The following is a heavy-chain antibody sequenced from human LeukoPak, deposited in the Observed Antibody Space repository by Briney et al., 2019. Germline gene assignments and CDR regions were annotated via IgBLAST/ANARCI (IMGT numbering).Heavy chain of an antibody. CDR3: ARLKYCTNGVCYAGFDY. D-gene: IGHD2-8*01. J-gene: IGHJ4*02. V-gene: IGHV1-3*01. CDR1: GYTFTSYA. CDR2: INAGNGNT. Sequence: ASVKVSCKASGYTFTSYAMHWVRQAPGQRLEWMGWINAGNGNTKYSQKFQGRVTITRDTSADTAYMELSSLRSEDTTVYYCARLKYCTNGVCYAGFDYWGQGTLVTVSS.